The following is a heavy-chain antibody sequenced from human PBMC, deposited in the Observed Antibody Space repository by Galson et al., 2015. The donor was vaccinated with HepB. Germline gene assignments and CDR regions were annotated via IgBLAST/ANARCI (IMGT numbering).Heavy chain of an antibody. CDR2: IYYSGST. Sequence: TLSLTCTVSGGPISSGGYYWSWIRQHPGKGLEWIGYIYYSGSTYYNPSLKSRVTISVDTSKNQFSLKLSSVTAADTAVYYCARDSIVGAANWFDPWGQGTLVTVSS. V-gene: IGHV4-31*03. J-gene: IGHJ5*02. CDR3: ARDSIVGAANWFDP. D-gene: IGHD1-26*01. CDR1: GGPISSGGYY.